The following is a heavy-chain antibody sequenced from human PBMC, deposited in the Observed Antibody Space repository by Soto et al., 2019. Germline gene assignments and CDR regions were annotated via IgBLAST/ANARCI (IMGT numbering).Heavy chain of an antibody. J-gene: IGHJ5*02. D-gene: IGHD3-22*01. Sequence: PGESLKICCKGSGYSFSSYWIGWVRQMPGKGLEWMGSIYPGNSATRYSPSFQGQVTISADKSISTAYLQWNSLKAADTAIYYCAKRSYSYDPSSFYYWFVRWGQGKLVSLSS. CDR1: GYSFSSYW. CDR3: AKRSYSYDPSSFYYWFVR. CDR2: IYPGNSAT. V-gene: IGHV5-51*01.